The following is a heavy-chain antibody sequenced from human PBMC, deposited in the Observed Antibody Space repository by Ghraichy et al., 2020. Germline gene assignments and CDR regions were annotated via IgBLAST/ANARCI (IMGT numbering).Heavy chain of an antibody. CDR3: ARAPRGIGKYNWFDP. J-gene: IGHJ5*02. V-gene: IGHV3-33*01. D-gene: IGHD6-13*01. Sequence: GGSLRLSCAASGFTFSSYGMHWVRQAPGKGLEWVAVIWYDGSNKYYADSVKGRFTISRDNSKNTLYLQMNSLRAEDTAVYYCARAPRGIGKYNWFDPWGQGTLVTVSS. CDR1: GFTFSSYG. CDR2: IWYDGSNK.